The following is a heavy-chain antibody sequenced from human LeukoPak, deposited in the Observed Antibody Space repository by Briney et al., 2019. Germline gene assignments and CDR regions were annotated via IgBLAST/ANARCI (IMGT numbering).Heavy chain of an antibody. CDR1: GFTFSSYS. J-gene: IGHJ4*02. CDR3: ASTPGYSSGWYYFDY. Sequence: PGGSLRPSCAASGFTFSSYSMNWVRQAPGKGLEWVSSISSSSSYIYYADSVKGRFTISRDNAKNSLYLQMNSLRAEDTAVYYCASTPGYSSGWYYFDYWGQRTLVTVSS. D-gene: IGHD6-19*01. CDR2: ISSSSSYI. V-gene: IGHV3-21*01.